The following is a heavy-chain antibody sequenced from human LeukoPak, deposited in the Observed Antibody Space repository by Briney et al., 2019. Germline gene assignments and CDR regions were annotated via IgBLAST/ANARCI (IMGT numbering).Heavy chain of an antibody. CDR1: GFTFSSYT. CDR2: ISYEGTSK. Sequence: GGSLRLSCAASGFTFSSYTVPWVRQAPGKGLEWVAVISYEGTSKYYADSVKGRFTISRDNSMNTLYLQMNSLRDDDTAVYYCARDGMGIRWPRFSLCAGYWGQGTLVAVSS. V-gene: IGHV3-30-3*01. D-gene: IGHD5-12*01. J-gene: IGHJ4*02. CDR3: ARDGMGIRWPRFSLCAGY.